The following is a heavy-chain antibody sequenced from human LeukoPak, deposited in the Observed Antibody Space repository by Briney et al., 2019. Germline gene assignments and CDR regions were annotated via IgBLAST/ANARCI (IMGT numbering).Heavy chain of an antibody. J-gene: IGHJ6*03. CDR3: ARQFLRPAGGYYYYYMDV. CDR2: ISAYNGNT. D-gene: IGHD5-12*01. Sequence: ASVKVSCKASGYTFTSYGISWVRQAPGQGLEWMGWISAYNGNTNYAQKLQGRVTITADESTSTAYMELSSLRSEDTAVYYCARQFLRPAGGYYYYYMDVWGKGTTVTVSS. CDR1: GYTFTSYG. V-gene: IGHV1-18*01.